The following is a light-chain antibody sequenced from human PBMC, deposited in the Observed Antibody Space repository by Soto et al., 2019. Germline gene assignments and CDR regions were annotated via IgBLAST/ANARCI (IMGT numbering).Light chain of an antibody. CDR2: EAS. CDR1: LGMSRW. V-gene: IGKV1-5*01. Sequence: RSPSILSFSPGARVTITCLCMLGMSRWLAWYQQKPGKAPKLLIYEASILESGVPSRFSGSGSGTEFTLTISSLQPDDFAAYYCQQYNSYSWTFGQGTKVDIK. J-gene: IGKJ1*01. CDR3: QQYNSYSWT.